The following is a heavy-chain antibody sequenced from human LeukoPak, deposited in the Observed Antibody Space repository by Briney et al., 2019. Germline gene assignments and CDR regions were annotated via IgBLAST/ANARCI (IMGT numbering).Heavy chain of an antibody. CDR1: GFPFSDYA. CDR2: ISGSGDSV. CDR3: ASDQVSGVFDY. D-gene: IGHD5/OR15-5a*01. J-gene: IGHJ4*02. V-gene: IGHV3-23*01. Sequence: GGSLRLSCAASGFPFSDYAMTWVRQTPGKGLEWVSVISGSGDSVDYADSMKGRFTISRDNSKNTLYLQMYSLRVEDTAVYFCASDQVSGVFDYWGQGARVTVS.